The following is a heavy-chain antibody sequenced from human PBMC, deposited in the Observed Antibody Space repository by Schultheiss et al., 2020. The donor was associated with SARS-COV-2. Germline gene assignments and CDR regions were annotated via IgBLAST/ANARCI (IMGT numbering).Heavy chain of an antibody. J-gene: IGHJ6*03. V-gene: IGHV4-59*01. D-gene: IGHD2-2*01. Sequence: SETLSLTCTVSGGSISSYYWSWIRQPPGKGLEWIGYIYYSGSTYYNPSLKSRVTISVDRSKNQFSLKLSSVTAADTAVYYCARDYCSSTSCYNYYYYMDVWGKGNTVTVSS. CDR3: ARDYCSSTSCYNYYYYMDV. CDR2: IYYSGST. CDR1: GGSISSYY.